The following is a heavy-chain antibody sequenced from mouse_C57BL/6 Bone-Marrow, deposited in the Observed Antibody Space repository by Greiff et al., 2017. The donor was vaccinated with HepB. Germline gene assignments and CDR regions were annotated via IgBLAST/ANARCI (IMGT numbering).Heavy chain of an antibody. CDR2: ISNGGGST. J-gene: IGHJ4*01. CDR1: GFTFSDYY. CDR3: ARAYYSSWDAMDY. V-gene: IGHV5-12*01. Sequence: EVMLVESGGGLVQPGGSLKLSCAASGFTFSDYYMYWVRQTPEKRLEWVAYISNGGGSTYYPDTVKGRFTISRDNAKNTLYLQMSRLKSEDTSMYYCARAYYSSWDAMDYWGQGTSVTVSS. D-gene: IGHD2-5*01.